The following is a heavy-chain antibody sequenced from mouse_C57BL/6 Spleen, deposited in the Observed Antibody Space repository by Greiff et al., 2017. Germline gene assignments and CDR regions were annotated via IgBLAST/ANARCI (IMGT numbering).Heavy chain of an antibody. J-gene: IGHJ4*01. Sequence: VQLQQSGAELARPGASVKLSCKASGYTFTSYGISWVKQRTGQGLEWIGEIDPRSGNTYYNKKFKGRSTLTADKSSSTAYMELHSLTSEASSVYFCAIITTVVATKDYYAMDYWGQGTSVTVSS. CDR2: IDPRSGNT. D-gene: IGHD1-1*01. V-gene: IGHV1-81*01. CDR3: AIITTVVATKDYYAMDY. CDR1: GYTFTSYG.